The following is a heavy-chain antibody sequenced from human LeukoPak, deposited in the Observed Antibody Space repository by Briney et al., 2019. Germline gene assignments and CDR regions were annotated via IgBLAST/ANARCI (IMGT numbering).Heavy chain of an antibody. CDR2: INHSGST. V-gene: IGHV4-34*01. CDR3: ARDYSDSSGYSPFRH. D-gene: IGHD3-22*01. J-gene: IGHJ1*01. Sequence: SETLSLTCAVYGGSFSGYYWSWIRQPPGEGLEWIGEINHSGSTNYNPSLKSRVTISVDTSKNQFSLRLTSVTAADTAVYYCARDYSDSSGYSPFRHWGQGTLVTVSS. CDR1: GGSFSGYY.